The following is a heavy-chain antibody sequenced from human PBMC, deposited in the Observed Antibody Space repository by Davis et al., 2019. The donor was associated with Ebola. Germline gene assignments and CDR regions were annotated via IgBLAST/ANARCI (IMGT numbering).Heavy chain of an antibody. V-gene: IGHV1-8*01. CDR2: MNPNSGNT. Sequence: ASVKVSCKASGYTFTSYDINWVRQATGQGLEWMGWMNPNSGNTGYAQKFQGRVTMTRNTSISTAYMELSSLRSEDTAVYYCAPGRWFGGGRGFDPWGQGTLVTVSS. J-gene: IGHJ5*02. CDR3: APGRWFGGGRGFDP. D-gene: IGHD3-3*01. CDR1: GYTFTSYD.